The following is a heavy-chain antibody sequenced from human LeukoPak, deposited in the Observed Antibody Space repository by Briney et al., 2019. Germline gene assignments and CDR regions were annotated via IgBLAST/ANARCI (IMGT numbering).Heavy chain of an antibody. V-gene: IGHV6-1*01. CDR3: ARSPSPYSSGWYFDY. J-gene: IGHJ4*02. CDR1: GDSVSINSAA. Sequence: SQTLSLTCAISGDSVSINSAAWDWIRQSPSRGLEWLGRTYQRSKWYNDYAVYVKSRITINPDISKNQFSLQLNSVTPEDTAVYYCARSPSPYSSGWYFDYWGQGNLVTVSS. D-gene: IGHD6-19*01. CDR2: TYQRSKWYN.